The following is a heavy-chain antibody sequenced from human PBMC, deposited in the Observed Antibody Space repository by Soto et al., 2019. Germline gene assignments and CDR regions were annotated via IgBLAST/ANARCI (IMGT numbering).Heavy chain of an antibody. V-gene: IGHV3-30-3*01. J-gene: IGHJ4*02. Sequence: GGSLRLSCAASGFTFSSFPMHWVRQAPGKGLERVALISYDGSNKYYTDSVKGRFTISRDNSKNTLYLQMNSLRAEDTALYYCAREGGVSGWYWGGDYWGQGTPVTVSS. CDR2: ISYDGSNK. CDR1: GFTFSSFP. CDR3: AREGGVSGWYWGGDY. D-gene: IGHD6-19*01.